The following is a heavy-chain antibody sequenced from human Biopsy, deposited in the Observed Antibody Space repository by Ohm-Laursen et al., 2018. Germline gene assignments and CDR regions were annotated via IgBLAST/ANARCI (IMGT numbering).Heavy chain of an antibody. D-gene: IGHD2-2*02. CDR2: IDWDDAK. CDR3: ARIPILVVPAAIVYRHRRHLQGLDV. V-gene: IGHV2-70*16. Sequence: TQTLTLTCTLSGFSLNTRGMSVTWIRQPPGKALEWLASIDWDDAKFYSESLKTRLTISKGTSENHVVLTLSDVAPVDTATYYCARIPILVVPAAIVYRHRRHLQGLDVWGQGTTVIVSS. CDR1: GFSLNTRGMS. J-gene: IGHJ6*02.